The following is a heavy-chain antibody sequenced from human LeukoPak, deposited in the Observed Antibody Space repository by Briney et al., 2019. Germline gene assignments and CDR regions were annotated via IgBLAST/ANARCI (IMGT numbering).Heavy chain of an antibody. V-gene: IGHV4-39*02. CDR1: GGSISSSSYY. CDR3: ARDSEYSSSWDYYYYGMDV. Sequence: SETLSLTCTVSGGSISSSSYYWGWIRQPPGKGLEWIGSIYYSGSTCYNPSLKSRVTISVDTSKNQFSLKLSSVTAADTAVYYCARDSEYSSSWDYYYYGMDVWGQGTTVTVSS. J-gene: IGHJ6*02. D-gene: IGHD6-13*01. CDR2: IYYSGST.